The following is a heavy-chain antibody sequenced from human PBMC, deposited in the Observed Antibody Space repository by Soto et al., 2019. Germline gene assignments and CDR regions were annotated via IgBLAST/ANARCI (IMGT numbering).Heavy chain of an antibody. CDR2: IYHSGST. CDR1: GGSISSGGYS. J-gene: IGHJ4*02. V-gene: IGHV4-30-2*01. Sequence: QLQLQESGSGLVKPSQTLSLTCAVSGGSISSGGYSWSWIRQPPGKGLEWIGYIYHSGSTYYNPSHQSRDTISVDRSKNQYSLKRSSVTAADTAVYYCAASTLLSYRPYYFDYWGQGTLVTVSA. CDR3: AASTLLSYRPYYFDY. D-gene: IGHD3-16*02.